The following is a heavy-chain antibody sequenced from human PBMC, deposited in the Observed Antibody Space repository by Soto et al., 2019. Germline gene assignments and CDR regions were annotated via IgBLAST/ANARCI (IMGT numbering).Heavy chain of an antibody. D-gene: IGHD6-6*01. J-gene: IGHJ4*02. CDR1: GGSVSSGSYY. V-gene: IGHV4-61*01. Sequence: ASETLSLTCTVSGGSVSSGSYYWSWIRQPPGKGLEWIGYIYYSGSTNYNPSLKSRVTISVDTSKNQFSLKPSSVTAADTAVYYCAREYSSSSSFDYWGQGTLVTVSS. CDR3: AREYSSSSSFDY. CDR2: IYYSGST.